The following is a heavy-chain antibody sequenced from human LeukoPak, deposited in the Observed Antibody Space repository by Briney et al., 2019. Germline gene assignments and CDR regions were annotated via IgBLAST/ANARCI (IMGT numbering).Heavy chain of an antibody. CDR1: GVSMSAYQ. J-gene: IGHJ4*02. CDR2: INTKGET. Sequence: SETLSLTCTVSGVSMSAYQWSWVRQSPEKGLEWIGCINTKGETSYNPSLKSRVTTSVDSSKSQFSLRLTSVTAADTAVYYCATSNDAKIAPFDHWGQGAPVTVSS. D-gene: IGHD2-21*01. V-gene: IGHV4-4*09. CDR3: ATSNDAKIAPFDH.